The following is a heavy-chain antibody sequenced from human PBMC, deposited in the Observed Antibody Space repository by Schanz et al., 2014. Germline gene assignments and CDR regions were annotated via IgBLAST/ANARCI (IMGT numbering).Heavy chain of an antibody. CDR3: ARSPGDFPGWFDS. CDR2: IYDSGNT. CDR1: GDSIRSYY. Sequence: QVQLQESGPGLVKPSETLSLTCNVSGDSIRSYYWSWIRQPPGKGLEWIGYIYDSGNTYYNPSLKSRVTMSIDTSENQFSLSLRSVTGADTAVYYCARSPGDFPGWFDSWGQGTLVTVSS. J-gene: IGHJ5*01. D-gene: IGHD4-17*01. V-gene: IGHV4-59*06.